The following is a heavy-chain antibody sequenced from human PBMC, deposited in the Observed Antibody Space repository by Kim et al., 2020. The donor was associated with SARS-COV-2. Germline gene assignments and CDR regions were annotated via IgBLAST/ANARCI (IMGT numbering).Heavy chain of an antibody. Sequence: GGSLRPSCAASGFTFSSYSMNWVRQAPGKGLEWVSSISSSSSYIYYADSVKGRFTISRDNAKNSLYLQMNSLRAEDTAVYYCARDKRIAAADNYYYYGMDVCCQGTTVTVSS. CDR2: ISSSSSYI. J-gene: IGHJ6*02. CDR1: GFTFSSYS. D-gene: IGHD6-13*01. CDR3: ARDKRIAAADNYYYYGMDV. V-gene: IGHV3-21*01.